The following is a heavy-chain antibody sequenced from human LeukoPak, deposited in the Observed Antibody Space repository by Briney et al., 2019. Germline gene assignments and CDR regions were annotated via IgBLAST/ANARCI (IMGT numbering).Heavy chain of an antibody. V-gene: IGHV1-69*05. CDR2: IIPIFGTA. Sequence: ASVKVSCKASGGTFSSYAISWVRQAPGQGLEWMGRIIPIFGTANYAQKFQGRVTITTDESTSTAHMELSSLRSEDTAVYYCARDLHGDYAANYFDYWGQGTLVTVSS. D-gene: IGHD4-17*01. CDR3: ARDLHGDYAANYFDY. J-gene: IGHJ4*02. CDR1: GGTFSSYA.